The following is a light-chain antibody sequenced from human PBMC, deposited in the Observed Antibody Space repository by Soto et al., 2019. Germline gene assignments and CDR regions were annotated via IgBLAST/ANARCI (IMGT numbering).Light chain of an antibody. CDR1: SSDVAGYNY. CDR3: SSYTSSSTYV. V-gene: IGLV2-14*01. Sequence: QSALTQPASVSGSPGQSITISCTGTSSDVAGYNYVSWYQQHPGKAPKLIIYDVNNRPSGVSNRFSGSKSGNTASLTICGLQAEDEADYYCSSYTSSSTYVFGAGTKLTVL. J-gene: IGLJ1*01. CDR2: DVN.